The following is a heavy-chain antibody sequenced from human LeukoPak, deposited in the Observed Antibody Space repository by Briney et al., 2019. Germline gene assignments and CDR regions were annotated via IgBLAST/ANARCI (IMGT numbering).Heavy chain of an antibody. J-gene: IGHJ3*02. CDR3: AREGMIATGREPAEI. CDR1: GGSISSSY. D-gene: IGHD3-22*01. V-gene: IGHV4-59*01. Sequence: SETLSLTCSVSGGSISSSYWSWIRQPPGKGPEWIGQIYYSGSTNYNPSLKSRVTISVDTSKNQFSLKLSSVTAADTAVYYCAREGMIATGREPAEIWGQGTMVTVSS. CDR2: IYYSGST.